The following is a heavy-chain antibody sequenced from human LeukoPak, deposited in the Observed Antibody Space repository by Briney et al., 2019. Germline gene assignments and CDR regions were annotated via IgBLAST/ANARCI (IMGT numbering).Heavy chain of an antibody. D-gene: IGHD2-8*02. V-gene: IGHV3-23*01. CDR2: LSGSGSST. J-gene: IGHJ5*02. CDR1: GFIFNKHA. Sequence: QPGGSLRLSCVASGFIFNKHAMSWVRQAPGKGLEWVSGLSGSGSSTDYADSVKGRFTVSRDNSKNTLFLQMNSLRAEDTAIYYCAKDVWWSVSWGQGTLVTVSS. CDR3: AKDVWWSVS.